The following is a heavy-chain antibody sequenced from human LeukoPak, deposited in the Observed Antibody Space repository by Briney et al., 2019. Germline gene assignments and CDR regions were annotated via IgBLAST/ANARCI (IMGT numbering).Heavy chain of an antibody. CDR1: GGSISSYY. CDR3: ARGPTFKWELLYYFDY. J-gene: IGHJ4*02. CDR2: IYYSGST. V-gene: IGHV4-59*01. Sequence: KPSETLSLTCTVSGGSISSYYWSWIRQPPGKGLEWIGYIYYSGSTNYNPSLKGRVTISVDTSKNQFSLKLSSVTAADTAVYYCARGPTFKWELLYYFDYWGQGTLVTVSS. D-gene: IGHD1-26*01.